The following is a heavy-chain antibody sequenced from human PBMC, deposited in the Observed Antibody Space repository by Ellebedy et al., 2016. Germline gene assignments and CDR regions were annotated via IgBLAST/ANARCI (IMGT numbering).Heavy chain of an antibody. D-gene: IGHD3-22*01. CDR3: ARSMIYYYYDNGPPYYGMDV. CDR1: GFTFSSYS. CDR2: ISSSSTI. Sequence: GESLKISCAASGFTFSSYSMNWVRQAPGKGLEWVSYISSSSTIYYADSVKGRFTISRDNAKNSLYLQMNSLRAEDTAVYYCARSMIYYYYDNGPPYYGMDVWGQGTTVTVSS. J-gene: IGHJ6*02. V-gene: IGHV3-48*01.